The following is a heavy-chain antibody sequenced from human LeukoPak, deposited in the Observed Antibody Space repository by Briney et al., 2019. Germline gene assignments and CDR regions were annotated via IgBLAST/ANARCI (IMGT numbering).Heavy chain of an antibody. CDR1: GYTFTSYY. CDR3: ASNSGSTGSGWYGV. Sequence: ASVKVSCKASGYTFTSYYMHWVRQATGQGLEWMGWMNPNSGNTGYAQKFQGRVTMTRNTSISTAYMELSSLRSEDTAVYYCASNSGSTGSGWYGVWGQGTLFTVSS. V-gene: IGHV1-8*02. CDR2: MNPNSGNT. D-gene: IGHD6-19*01. J-gene: IGHJ4*02.